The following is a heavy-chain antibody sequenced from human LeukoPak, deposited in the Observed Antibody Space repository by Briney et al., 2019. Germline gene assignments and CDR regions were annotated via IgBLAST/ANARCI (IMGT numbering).Heavy chain of an antibody. CDR2: ITSGSATI. J-gene: IGHJ6*04. Sequence: PGGSLRLSCAASGFSFSTYEMHWVRQSPGKGLEWISYITSGSATIYYADSVKGRFTISRDNAKNSLYLQMDSLTVEDTAVYYCARGSSVVRVAMHVWGIGTTVTISS. V-gene: IGHV3-48*03. CDR3: ARGSSVVRVAMHV. D-gene: IGHD3-10*01. CDR1: GFSFSTYE.